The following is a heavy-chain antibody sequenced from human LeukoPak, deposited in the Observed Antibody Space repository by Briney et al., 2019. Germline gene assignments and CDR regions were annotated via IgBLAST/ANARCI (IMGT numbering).Heavy chain of an antibody. CDR1: GYTFTSYY. J-gene: IGHJ4*02. V-gene: IGHV1-18*04. CDR2: ISAYNGNT. D-gene: IGHD2-21*02. Sequence: ASVKVSCKASGYTFTSYYMHWVRQAPGQGLEWMGWISAYNGNTNYAQKLQGRVTMTTDTSTSTVYMELSSLRSEDTAVYYCARSYCGGDCYSYYFDYWGQGTLVTVSS. CDR3: ARSYCGGDCYSYYFDY.